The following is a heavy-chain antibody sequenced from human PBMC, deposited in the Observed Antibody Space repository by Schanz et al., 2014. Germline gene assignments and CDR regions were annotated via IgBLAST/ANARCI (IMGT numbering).Heavy chain of an antibody. CDR2: IIPILGIA. D-gene: IGHD6-19*01. CDR1: GGTFSSYT. Sequence: QVHLVQSGAEVKKPGSSVKVSCTASGGTFSSYTISWVRQAPGQGLEWMGRIIPILGIANYAQNFQGRVTITADKSTSTAYMELRSLRSDDTAVYYCARGGYSSGWYDQDIALFDYWGQGTLVTVSS. CDR3: ARGGYSSGWYDQDIALFDY. J-gene: IGHJ4*02. V-gene: IGHV1-69*02.